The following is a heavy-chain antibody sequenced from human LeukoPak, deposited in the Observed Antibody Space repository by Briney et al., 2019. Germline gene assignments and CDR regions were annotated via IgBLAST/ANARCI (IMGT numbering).Heavy chain of an antibody. CDR3: ASPGSYSILDY. CDR2: INHSGST. J-gene: IGHJ4*02. V-gene: IGHV4-4*02. D-gene: IGHD1-26*01. Sequence: SGTLSLTCAVSGGSISSSNWWSWVRQPPGKGLEWIGEINHSGSTNYNPSLKSRVTISVDTSKNQFSLKLSSVTAADTAVYYCASPGSYSILDYWGQGTLVTVSS. CDR1: GGSISSSNW.